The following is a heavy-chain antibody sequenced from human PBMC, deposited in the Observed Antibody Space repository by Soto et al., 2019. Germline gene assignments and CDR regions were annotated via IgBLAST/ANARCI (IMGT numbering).Heavy chain of an antibody. CDR1: GSTFSDDA. CDR3: ARDVGTQLDFWSTSGMDV. J-gene: IGHJ6*02. CDR2: IPYDGSYQ. V-gene: IGHV3-30*04. D-gene: IGHD3-3*01. Sequence: QVQLVESGGGVVQPGWSLRLSCAASGSTFSDDAMHWVRKAPGKGLEWVAVIPYDGSYQFYTDSVRGRFTVSRDNSKNMLYLQMNSLRADDTAVYYCARDVGTQLDFWSTSGMDVWGQGTTVTVSS.